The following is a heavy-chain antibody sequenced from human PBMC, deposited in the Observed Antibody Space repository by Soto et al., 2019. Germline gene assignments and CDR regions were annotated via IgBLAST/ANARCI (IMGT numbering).Heavy chain of an antibody. Sequence: SETLSLTCTVSGGSISSYYWSWIRQPPGKGLEWIGYIYYSGSTNYNPSLKSRVTISVDTSKNQFSLKLSSVTAADTAVYYCARRGSSSHLDYWGQGTLVTV. CDR1: GGSISSYY. D-gene: IGHD6-6*01. CDR3: ARRGSSSHLDY. J-gene: IGHJ4*02. V-gene: IGHV4-59*08. CDR2: IYYSGST.